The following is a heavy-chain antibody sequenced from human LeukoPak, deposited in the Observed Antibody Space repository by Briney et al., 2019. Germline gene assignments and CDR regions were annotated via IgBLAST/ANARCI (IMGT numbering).Heavy chain of an antibody. V-gene: IGHV4-59*12. Sequence: SETLSLTCTVSGGSISSYYWSWIRQPPGKGLEWIGYIYYSGSTNYNPSLKSRVTISVDTSKNQFSLKLTSVTAADTAVYYCAREEGDIDYWGQGTLVTVSS. CDR1: GGSISSYY. J-gene: IGHJ4*02. CDR2: IYYSGST. CDR3: AREEGDIDY. D-gene: IGHD3-16*01.